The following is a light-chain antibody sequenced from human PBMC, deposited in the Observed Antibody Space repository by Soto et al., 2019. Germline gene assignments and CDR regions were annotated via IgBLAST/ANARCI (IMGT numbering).Light chain of an antibody. CDR2: GAS. Sequence: EIVMTQSPATLSLSPGERATLSCRASQSVSSNLAWYQQKPGQAPRLLIYGASTRDTGIPARFSGSGSGTEFTLTISSLQSDDFAAYYCQQYNNCPYTFGQGTKLEIK. J-gene: IGKJ2*01. V-gene: IGKV3-15*01. CDR3: QQYNNCPYT. CDR1: QSVSSN.